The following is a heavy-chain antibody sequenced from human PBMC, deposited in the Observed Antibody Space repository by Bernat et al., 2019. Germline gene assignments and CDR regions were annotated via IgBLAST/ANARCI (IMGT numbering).Heavy chain of an antibody. D-gene: IGHD3-10*01. Sequence: EVQVVESGGGLVQPGGSLRLSCAASGFTFSSYSMNWVRQAPGKGLEWVSSISSSSSYIYYADSVKGRFTISRDNAKNSLYLQMNSLRAEDTAVYYCARAGSITMVRGVIISYYYYGMDVWGQGTTVTVSS. J-gene: IGHJ6*02. CDR1: GFTFSSYS. CDR2: ISSSSSYI. V-gene: IGHV3-21*01. CDR3: ARAGSITMVRGVIISYYYYGMDV.